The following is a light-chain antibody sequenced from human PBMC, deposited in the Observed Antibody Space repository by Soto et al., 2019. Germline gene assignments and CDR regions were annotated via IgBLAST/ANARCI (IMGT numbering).Light chain of an antibody. J-gene: IGLJ2*01. CDR1: SSDVGGFHY. Sequence: QFVLTQPASVSGSPGQSITISCTGTSSDVGGFHYVSWYQHHPGKAPKLIIYEVSNRPSGVSNRFSGSKSGNTASLTISGLRAEDEAHYHCSSYTTNSTLVVFGGGTKLTVL. V-gene: IGLV2-14*01. CDR3: SSYTTNSTLVV. CDR2: EVS.